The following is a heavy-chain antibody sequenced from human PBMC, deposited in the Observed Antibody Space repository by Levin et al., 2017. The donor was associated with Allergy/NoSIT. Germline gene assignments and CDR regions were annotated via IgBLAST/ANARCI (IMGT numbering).Heavy chain of an antibody. CDR2: ISGSGGGT. D-gene: IGHD5-18*01. Sequence: GGSLRLSCAASGFTFSSYAMSWVRQAPGKGLEWVSAISGSGGGTYYADSVKGRFTISRDNSKNTLYLQMNSLRDEDTAVYYCAKDGPYSYGFGGYYFDYWGQGTLVTVSS. CDR1: GFTFSSYA. V-gene: IGHV3-23*01. CDR3: AKDGPYSYGFGGYYFDY. J-gene: IGHJ4*02.